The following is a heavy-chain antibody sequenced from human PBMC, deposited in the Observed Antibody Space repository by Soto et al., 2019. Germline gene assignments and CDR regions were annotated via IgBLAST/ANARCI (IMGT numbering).Heavy chain of an antibody. CDR2: IYYSGST. CDR1: GGSISSGGYY. J-gene: IGHJ5*02. V-gene: IGHV4-31*03. Sequence: SETLSLTCTVSGGSISSGGYYWSWIRQHPGKCLEWIGYIYYSGSTYYNPSLKSRVTISVDTSKNQFSLKLSSVTAADTAVYYCARLAPPSRSTPTHANNWSLPGDPETLLTV. D-gene: IGHD3-3*02. CDR3: ARLAPPSRSTPTHANNWSLP.